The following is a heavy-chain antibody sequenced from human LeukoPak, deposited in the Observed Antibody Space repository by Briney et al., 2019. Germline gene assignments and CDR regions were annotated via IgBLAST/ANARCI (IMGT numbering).Heavy chain of an antibody. CDR3: ARQMSSSSWFIWKASNWFDP. CDR2: INHSGST. D-gene: IGHD6-13*01. J-gene: IGHJ5*02. V-gene: IGHV4-34*01. CDR1: GGSFSGYY. Sequence: SETLSLTCAVYGGSFSGYYWRWIRQPPGKGLEWIGEINHSGSTNYNPSLKSRVTISVDTSKNQFSLKLSSVTAADTAVYYCARQMSSSSWFIWKASNWFDPWGQGTLVTVSS.